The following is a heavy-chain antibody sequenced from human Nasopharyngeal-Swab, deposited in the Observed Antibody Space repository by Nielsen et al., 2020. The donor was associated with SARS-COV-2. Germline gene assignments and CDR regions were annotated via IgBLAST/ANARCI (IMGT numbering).Heavy chain of an antibody. J-gene: IGHJ3*01. CDR3: AKVISTYYYDSSGYYYVAPHDAFDF. CDR2: ISGSGGST. CDR1: GFTFSSYA. V-gene: IGHV3-23*01. Sequence: GGSLRLSCAASGFTFSSYAMSWVRQAPGKGLEWVAPISGSGGSTYYADSVKGRFTISRDNSKNTLYLQMNSLRAEDTAVYYCAKVISTYYYDSSGYYYVAPHDAFDFWGQGTMVTVSS. D-gene: IGHD3-22*01.